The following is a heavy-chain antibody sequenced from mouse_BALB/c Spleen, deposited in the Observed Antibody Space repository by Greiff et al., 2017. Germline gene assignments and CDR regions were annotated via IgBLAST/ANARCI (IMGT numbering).Heavy chain of an antibody. CDR3: ARQTADYGSSLYAMDY. D-gene: IGHD1-1*01. V-gene: IGHV5-9-3*01. CDR2: ISSGGSYT. Sequence: EVQLVESGGGLVKPGGSLKLSCAASGFTFSSYAMSWVRQTPAKRLEWVATISSGGSYTYYPDSVKGRFTISRDNAKNTLYLQMSSLRSEDTAMYYCARQTADYGSSLYAMDYWGQGTSVTVSS. CDR1: GFTFSSYA. J-gene: IGHJ4*01.